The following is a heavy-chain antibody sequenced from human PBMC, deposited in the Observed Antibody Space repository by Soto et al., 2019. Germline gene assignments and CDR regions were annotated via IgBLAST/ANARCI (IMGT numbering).Heavy chain of an antibody. D-gene: IGHD6-6*01. CDR1: GGSIISGGYS. CDR2: IYHSGST. CDR3: AGGIAARPLGY. Sequence: PSETLSLTCAVSGGSIISGGYSWSWIRQPPGKGLEWIGYIYHSGSTYYNPSLKSRVTISVDRSKNQFSLKLSSVTAADTAVYYCAGGIAARPLGYWGQGTLVTVSS. V-gene: IGHV4-30-2*01. J-gene: IGHJ4*02.